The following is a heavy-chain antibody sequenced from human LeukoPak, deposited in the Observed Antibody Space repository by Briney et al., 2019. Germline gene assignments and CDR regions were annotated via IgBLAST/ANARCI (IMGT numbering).Heavy chain of an antibody. CDR3: AKARIAAAGTGAFAV. CDR2: FSATDGSA. D-gene: IGHD6-13*01. V-gene: IGHV3-23*01. J-gene: IGHJ4*02. Sequence: PGGSLRLSCAASGFTVSSYGMTWVRQAPGKGLEWVSAFSATDGSAQYAESVKGRFTISRDNSKSSLYLQMNSLRDEDTAVYYCAKARIAAAGTGAFAVWGQGTLVTVSS. CDR1: GFTVSSYG.